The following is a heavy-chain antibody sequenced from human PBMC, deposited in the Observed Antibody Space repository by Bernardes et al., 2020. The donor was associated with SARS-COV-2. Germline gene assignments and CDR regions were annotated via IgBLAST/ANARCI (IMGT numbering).Heavy chain of an antibody. V-gene: IGHV4-34*01. J-gene: IGHJ4*02. CDR2: INHSGST. CDR1: GGSFSGYY. D-gene: IGHD1-26*01. CDR3: ARGRTRIVGATTVFDY. Sequence: SETLSLTCAVYGGSFSGYYWSWIRQPPGKGLQWIGEINHSGSTNYNPSLKSRVTILVDTSKNQFSLKLSSVIAADTAVFYCARGRTRIVGATTVFDYWGQGTLVTVSS.